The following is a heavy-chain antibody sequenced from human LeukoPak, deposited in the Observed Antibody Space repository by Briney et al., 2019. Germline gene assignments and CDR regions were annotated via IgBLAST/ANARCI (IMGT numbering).Heavy chain of an antibody. J-gene: IGHJ4*02. Sequence: GGSLRLSCAASGFTFSNAWMSWVRQAPGKGLEWVGRIKSKTDGGTTDYAAPVKGRFTISRDDSKDTLYLQMNSLKTEDTAVYYCTTALWFGDLFSSDYWGQGTLVTVSS. D-gene: IGHD3-10*01. CDR1: GFTFSNAW. CDR3: TTALWFGDLFSSDY. CDR2: IKSKTDGGTT. V-gene: IGHV3-15*01.